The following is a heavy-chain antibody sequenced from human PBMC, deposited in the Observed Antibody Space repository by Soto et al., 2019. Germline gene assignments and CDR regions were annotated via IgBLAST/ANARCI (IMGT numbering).Heavy chain of an antibody. CDR3: ARDLARITMVRGAPYGMDV. J-gene: IGHJ6*02. CDR2: ISAYNGNT. V-gene: IGHV1-18*01. D-gene: IGHD3-10*01. CDR1: GYTLTSYG. Sequence: QVQLVQSGAEVKKPGASVKVSCKASGYTLTSYGISWVRQAPGQGLEWMGWISAYNGNTNYAQKLQGRITMTTDTSTSTAYMELRSLRSGDTAVYYCARDLARITMVRGAPYGMDVWGQGTTVTVSS.